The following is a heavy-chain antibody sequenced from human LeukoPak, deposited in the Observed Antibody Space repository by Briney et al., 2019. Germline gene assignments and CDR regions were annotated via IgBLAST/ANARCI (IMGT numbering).Heavy chain of an antibody. Sequence: PSETLSLTCTVSGGSISSYYWSWLRQPPGKGLEWIGYIYYSGSTNYNPSLKSRVTISVDTSKNQFSLKLSSVTAADTAVYYCAGPRPSLGFTYWGQGTLVTVSS. V-gene: IGHV4-59*01. CDR1: GGSISSYY. J-gene: IGHJ4*02. CDR3: AGPRPSLGFTY. CDR2: IYYSGST. D-gene: IGHD3-16*01.